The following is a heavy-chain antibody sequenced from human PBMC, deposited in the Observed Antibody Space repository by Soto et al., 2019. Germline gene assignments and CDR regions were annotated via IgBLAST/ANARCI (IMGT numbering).Heavy chain of an antibody. D-gene: IGHD3-10*01. CDR2: ISGSGGST. Sequence: GGSLRLSCAASGFTFSSYAMSWVRQAPGKGLEWVSAISGSGGSTYYADSVKGRFTISRDNSKNTLYLQMNSLRAEDTAVYYCAKPGVRGVIMSARYYWGQGTLVTVSS. V-gene: IGHV3-23*01. CDR3: AKPGVRGVIMSARYY. J-gene: IGHJ4*02. CDR1: GFTFSSYA.